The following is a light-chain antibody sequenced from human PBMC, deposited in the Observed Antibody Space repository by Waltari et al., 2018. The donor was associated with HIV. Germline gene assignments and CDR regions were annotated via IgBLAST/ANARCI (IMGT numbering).Light chain of an antibody. Sequence: QSALTQPASVSGSPGQSITIPCSGTSTDIDISNFVSWYRQFPGKAPQLLISDVNSLPVGRPLRFSGSKSGSAASLTISGLQTDDEADYYCSSYTRSHTLVFGGGTKLTVL. CDR3: SSYTRSHTLV. J-gene: IGLJ2*01. CDR1: STDIDISNF. CDR2: DVN. V-gene: IGLV2-14*01.